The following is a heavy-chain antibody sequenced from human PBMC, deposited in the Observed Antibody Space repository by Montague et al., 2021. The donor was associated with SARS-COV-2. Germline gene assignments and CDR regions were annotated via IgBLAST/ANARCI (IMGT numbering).Heavy chain of an antibody. CDR3: ARGFDY. V-gene: IGHV4-59*01. CDR1: VGSISNYY. CDR2: IYGSGSA. Sequence: SETLSLTCTVSVGSISNYYWTWIRQPPGKGLEWIGYIYGSGSANYNPSLKSRSTISVDTSKNQFSLKLSSVTAADTAVYYCARGFDYWGQGTLVTVSS. J-gene: IGHJ4*02.